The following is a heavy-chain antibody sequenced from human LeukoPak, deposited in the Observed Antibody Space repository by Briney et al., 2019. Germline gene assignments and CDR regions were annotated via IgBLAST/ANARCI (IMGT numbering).Heavy chain of an antibody. J-gene: IGHJ4*02. CDR2: IIPIFGTA. Sequence: SVKVSCKASGGTFSSYAISWVRQAPGQGLEWMGGIIPIFGTANYAQKFQGRVTITTDESTSTAYMELSSLRSEDTAVYYCAGGYVDTASYFDYWGQGTLVTVSS. V-gene: IGHV1-69*05. CDR3: AGGYVDTASYFDY. CDR1: GGTFSSYA. D-gene: IGHD5-18*01.